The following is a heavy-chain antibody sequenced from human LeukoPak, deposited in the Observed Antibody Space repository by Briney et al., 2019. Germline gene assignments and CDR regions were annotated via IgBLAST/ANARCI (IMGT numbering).Heavy chain of an antibody. J-gene: IGHJ4*02. V-gene: IGHV4-59*01. Sequence: MAAETLSLTCTVSGGSISSSYWTWIRHHPRDGLEWVGYIYKNGDTNYNPSLRSRVTMSIDTSKNQFSLKLRSVTAADTAFYYCARYDGSAGDYWGQGILVTVSS. CDR1: GGSISSSY. CDR2: IYKNGDT. D-gene: IGHD3-10*01. CDR3: ARYDGSAGDY.